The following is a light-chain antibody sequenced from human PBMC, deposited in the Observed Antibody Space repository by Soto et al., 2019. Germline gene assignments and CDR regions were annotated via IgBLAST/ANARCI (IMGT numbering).Light chain of an antibody. V-gene: IGKV1-5*01. CDR3: QQYNSYSPLT. J-gene: IGKJ4*01. Sequence: DIQMTQSPSTLPASVGDRVTITCRASQSITNWLAWYQQKPGKAXTLXXYDASILESGVPSRFSGSGSGTDFTLTISSLQPDDFANYYGQQYNSYSPLTFGGGTKVDIK. CDR1: QSITNW. CDR2: DAS.